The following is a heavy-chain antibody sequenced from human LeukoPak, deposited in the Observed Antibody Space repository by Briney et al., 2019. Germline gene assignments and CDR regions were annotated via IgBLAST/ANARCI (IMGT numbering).Heavy chain of an antibody. J-gene: IGHJ4*02. CDR1: GFTFSTYW. V-gene: IGHV3-74*01. D-gene: IGHD1-20*01. CDR2: IHTDGSST. CDR3: ARAINYYFDY. Sequence: GGSLRLSCAASGFTFSTYWMHWVRQAPGKGLVWVSRIHTDGSSTRYADSVKGRFTISRDNAKNTLYLQMNSLRAEDTAVYYCARAINYYFDYWGQGTLVTVSS.